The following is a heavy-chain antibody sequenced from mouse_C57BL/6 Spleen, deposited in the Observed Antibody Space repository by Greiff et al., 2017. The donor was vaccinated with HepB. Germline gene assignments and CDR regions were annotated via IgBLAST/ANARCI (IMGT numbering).Heavy chain of an antibody. CDR3: ARQAYDFYAMDY. D-gene: IGHD6-5*01. J-gene: IGHJ4*01. Sequence: EVQRVESGGGLVKPGGSLKLSCAASGFTFSSYTMSWVRQTPEKRLEWVATISGGGGNTYYPDSVKGRFTISSDNAKNTLYLQMSSLRSDDTALYYCARQAYDFYAMDYWGQGTSVTVSS. V-gene: IGHV5-9*01. CDR2: ISGGGGNT. CDR1: GFTFSSYT.